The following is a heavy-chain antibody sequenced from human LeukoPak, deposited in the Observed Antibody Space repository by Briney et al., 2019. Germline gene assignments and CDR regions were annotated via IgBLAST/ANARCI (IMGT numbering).Heavy chain of an antibody. V-gene: IGHV3-30*02. CDR3: VRGLTGSVDY. CDR1: GFTFRTYP. D-gene: IGHD3-9*01. Sequence: GGSLRLSCAASGFTFRTYPMHWVRQAPGKGLEWVSFIRYDGNYKYDADSVKGRFTISRDNSKNTLYLQMNSVIAEDTAVYYCVRGLTGSVDYWGQGTLVTVSS. J-gene: IGHJ4*02. CDR2: IRYDGNYK.